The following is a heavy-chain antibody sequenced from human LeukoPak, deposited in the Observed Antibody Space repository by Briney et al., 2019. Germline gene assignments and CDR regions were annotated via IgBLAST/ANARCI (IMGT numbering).Heavy chain of an antibody. CDR1: GFIFSDYY. V-gene: IGHV3-11*01. D-gene: IGHD1-26*01. CDR2: ISGSGTTI. CDR3: ASPRVGATSSHQYYFMDV. Sequence: GGSLRLSCAASGFIFSDYYMSWTRQAPGKGLGLISYISGSGTTIHYADSVKGRFTISRDNARNSLYLQMNSLRAEDTAVYFCASPRVGATSSHQYYFMDVWGKGTTVTVSS. J-gene: IGHJ6*03.